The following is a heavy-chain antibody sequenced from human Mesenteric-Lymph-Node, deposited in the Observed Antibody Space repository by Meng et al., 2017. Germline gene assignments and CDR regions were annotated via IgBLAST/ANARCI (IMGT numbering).Heavy chain of an antibody. J-gene: IGHJ4*02. Sequence: LVVGFGEGLAQPGGSLRLSCVVSGCSLNNYWMFWVRQGPGKGLEWVGRTRNKAKSYSTDYAASVKGRFTISRDEGKSSVYLQMNSLKTEDTAVYYCTRDITGDYWGQGTLVTVSS. CDR3: TRDITGDY. CDR1: GCSLNNYW. CDR2: TRNKAKSYST. D-gene: IGHD3-10*01. V-gene: IGHV3-72*01.